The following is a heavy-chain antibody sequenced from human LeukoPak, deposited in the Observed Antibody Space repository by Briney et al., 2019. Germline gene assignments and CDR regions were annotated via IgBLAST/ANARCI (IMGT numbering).Heavy chain of an antibody. CDR3: ATSTGYSNTWGAFDI. Sequence: ASVKVSCKASGYTFTAYYIHWVRQAPGQRLEWMGWASPNNGGTNYAQKFQGRVTMTRDTSISTVSMDLTSLRSDDTAVYYCATSTGYSNTWGAFDIWGQGTMVTVS. CDR2: ASPNNGGT. D-gene: IGHD6-13*01. J-gene: IGHJ3*02. CDR1: GYTFTAYY. V-gene: IGHV1-2*02.